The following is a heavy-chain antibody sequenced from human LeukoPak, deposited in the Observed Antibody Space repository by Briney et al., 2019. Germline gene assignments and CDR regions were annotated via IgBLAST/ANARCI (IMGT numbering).Heavy chain of an antibody. V-gene: IGHV4-59*08. D-gene: IGHD4-17*01. CDR3: ARHQHYESFDY. CDR2: IYYGGST. J-gene: IGHJ4*02. Sequence: SETLSLTCTVSGGSISSYYWSWIRQPPGKGLEWIGYIYYGGSTNYNPSLKSRVTISVDTSKNQFSLKLSSVTAADTAVYYCARHQHYESFDYWGQGTLVTVSS. CDR1: GGSISSYY.